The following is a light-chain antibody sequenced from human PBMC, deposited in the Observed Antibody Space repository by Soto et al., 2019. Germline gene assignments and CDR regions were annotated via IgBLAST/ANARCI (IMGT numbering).Light chain of an antibody. Sequence: DILMTQSPDSLAVSLGARATINCKSSQSSLYSSNNKNYLAWYQQKPGQPPKLLIYWASTRESGVPDRFSGSGSGTDFTLTISSLQAEDVAVYYCQQYYSTPQTFGQGTKVDIK. CDR1: QSSLYSSNNKNY. CDR2: WAS. V-gene: IGKV4-1*01. J-gene: IGKJ1*01. CDR3: QQYYSTPQT.